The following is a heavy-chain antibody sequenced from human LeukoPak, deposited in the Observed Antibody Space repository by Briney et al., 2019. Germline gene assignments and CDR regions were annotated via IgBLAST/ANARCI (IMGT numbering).Heavy chain of an antibody. V-gene: IGHV3-49*04. J-gene: IGHJ4*02. CDR3: TRENCGGDCYTRY. D-gene: IGHD2-21*02. CDR1: GFMFANYA. Sequence: GGSLKLSCAASGFMFANYAITWVRQAPGKGLEWVGFIRSKAYGGTTEYAASVKGRFTISRDDSKSIAYLQMNSLKTEDTAVYYCTRENCGGDCYTRYWGQGTLVTVSS. CDR2: IRSKAYGGTT.